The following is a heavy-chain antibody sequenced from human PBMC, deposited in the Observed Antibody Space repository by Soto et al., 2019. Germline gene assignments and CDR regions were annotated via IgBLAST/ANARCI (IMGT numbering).Heavy chain of an antibody. Sequence: PVKLSCKACGVTFHRPDMNWVRQPPGQGHEWRGGIMPLIGTPHYAEKFQDRVTITEAESTGTAYLELARITSKDTAVYSCASRDGGHRYRQYYCARGTFVAVYS. CDR1: GVTFHRPD. CDR2: IMPLIGTP. V-gene: IGHV1-69*13. J-gene: IGHJ4*02. CDR3: ASRDGGHRYRQYY. D-gene: IGHD3-16*01.